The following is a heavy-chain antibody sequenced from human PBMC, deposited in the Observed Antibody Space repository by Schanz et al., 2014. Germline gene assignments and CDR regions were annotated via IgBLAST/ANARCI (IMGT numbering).Heavy chain of an antibody. J-gene: IGHJ4*02. CDR2: IYYSGST. CDR1: GGSISSGGYS. D-gene: IGHD1-1*01. CDR3: ARDLEGFDY. V-gene: IGHV4-30-4*07. Sequence: QVQLQESGPGLVKPSQTLSLTCAVSGGSISSGGYSWNWIRQPPGKGLEWIVYIYYSGSTYYNPSLKSRVTISVDPSKNQFSLKLSSVPAADTAVYYCARDLEGFDYWGQGTLVTVSS.